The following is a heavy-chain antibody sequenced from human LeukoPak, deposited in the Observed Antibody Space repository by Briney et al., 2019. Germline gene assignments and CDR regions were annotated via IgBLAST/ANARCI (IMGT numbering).Heavy chain of an antibody. J-gene: IGHJ4*02. CDR2: LDPEDGET. CDR1: GYTFTRYD. D-gene: IGHD2-2*01. V-gene: IGHV1-24*01. Sequence: ASVKVSCKASGYTFTRYDMHWVRQAPGKGLEWMGGLDPEDGETSYAQKVQGRVTMNEDTSIYTAYTELSSLRSEDTAVYYCATALGYCSRTSCIHSQPNYWGQGTLVTVSS. CDR3: ATALGYCSRTSCIHSQPNY.